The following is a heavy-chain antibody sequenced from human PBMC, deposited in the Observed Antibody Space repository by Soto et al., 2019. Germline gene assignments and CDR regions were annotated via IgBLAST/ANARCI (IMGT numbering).Heavy chain of an antibody. CDR1: GVTFSSYT. CDR3: RWLINGASEVSDF. D-gene: IGHD4-17*01. Sequence: QVQLVQSGAEVKKPGSSVKVSCKASGVTFSSYTISWVRQAPGQGLEWMGRIIPILGITNYAQKFQGRVTIIADKSTSTVHMELSSLGSADTAMYYSRWLINGASEVSDFWGQGTMVTVSS. V-gene: IGHV1-69*02. CDR2: IIPILGIT. J-gene: IGHJ3*01.